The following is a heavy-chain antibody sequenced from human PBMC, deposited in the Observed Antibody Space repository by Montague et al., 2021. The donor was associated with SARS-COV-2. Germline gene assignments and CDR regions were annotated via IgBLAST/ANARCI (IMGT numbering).Heavy chain of an antibody. CDR3: ARRGRKLLPVATTIGGFDI. D-gene: IGHD5-12*01. J-gene: IGHJ3*02. CDR1: GGSISSYY. V-gene: IGHV4-39*02. Sequence: SETLSLTCTVSGGSISSYYWDWIRQPPGKGLEWIGSIYDSGSTYYNPSLKSRVTISVDTSKNHFSLTLNSVTAADTAVYYCARRGRKLLPVATTIGGFDIWGQGTMVTVSS. CDR2: IYDSGST.